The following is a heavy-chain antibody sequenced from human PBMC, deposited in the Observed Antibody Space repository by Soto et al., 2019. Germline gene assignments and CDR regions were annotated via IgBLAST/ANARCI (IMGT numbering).Heavy chain of an antibody. CDR2: IWYDGSNK. D-gene: IGHD2-2*01. CDR3: AREGNMHPYYYYGMDV. J-gene: IGHJ6*02. V-gene: IGHV3-33*01. Sequence: GGSLRLSCAASGFTSSSYGMHWVRQAPGKGLEWVAVIWYDGSNKYYADSVRGRFTISRDDSKNTLYLQMNSLRAEDTAVYYCAREGNMHPYYYYGMDVWGQGTTVTVSS. CDR1: GFTSSSYG.